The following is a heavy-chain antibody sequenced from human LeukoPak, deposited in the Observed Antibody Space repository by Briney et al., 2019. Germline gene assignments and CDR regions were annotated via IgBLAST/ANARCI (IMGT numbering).Heavy chain of an antibody. D-gene: IGHD3-22*01. CDR3: TRVTYYYDNSGYFHFDS. Sequence: PGGSLRLSCTTSGFTFGDYAMSWVRQAPGKGLEWVSFIRRKAHGGTTEYAASVKGRFSSSRDDSKSIAYLQMNGLKTEDTAVYFCTRVTYYYDNSGYFHFDSWGQGSLVTVSS. J-gene: IGHJ4*02. V-gene: IGHV3-49*04. CDR2: IRRKAHGGTT. CDR1: GFTFGDYA.